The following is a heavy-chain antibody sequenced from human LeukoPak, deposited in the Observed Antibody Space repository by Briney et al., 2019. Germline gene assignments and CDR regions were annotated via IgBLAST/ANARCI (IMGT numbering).Heavy chain of an antibody. CDR2: IFSNGVT. CDR1: SGSVSSGGFY. J-gene: IGHJ4*02. CDR3: ARHDNVPVIRHGFDH. Sequence: PSETLSLTCTVSSGSVSSGGFYWNWIRQPPGKGLEWLGYIFSNGVTNYNPSLQSRVTISIDTSKNQFSLKLNSVTAADTAVYYCARHDNVPVIRHGFDHWGQGTLVTVSS. D-gene: IGHD2-8*01. V-gene: IGHV4-61*08.